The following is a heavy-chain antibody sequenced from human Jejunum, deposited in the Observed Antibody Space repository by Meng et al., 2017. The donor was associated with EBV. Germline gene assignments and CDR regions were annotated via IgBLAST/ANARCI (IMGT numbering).Heavy chain of an antibody. J-gene: IGHJ4*02. CDR1: GDSVSSNSAA. CDR3: ARETTGGYYFDY. V-gene: IGHV6-1*01. D-gene: IGHD1-1*01. CDR2: TYYRSKWYN. Sequence: QYGPGLVKPSPPLPLPCAISGDSVSSNSAAWNWIRQSPSRGLEWLGRTYYRSKWYNDYAQSVKSRLTINPDTSKNQFSLQLNSVTPEDTAVYFCARETTGGYYFDYWGQGTLVTVSS.